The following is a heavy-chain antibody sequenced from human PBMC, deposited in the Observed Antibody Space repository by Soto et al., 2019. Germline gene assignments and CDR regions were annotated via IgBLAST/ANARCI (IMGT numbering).Heavy chain of an antibody. CDR1: GFIFSAYA. J-gene: IGHJ4*02. CDR2: ISYDGSNT. D-gene: IGHD3-22*01. CDR3: ARERRGGGYPFPKVGLSH. Sequence: QVPLVESGGGVVQPGRSLRVSCSASGFIFSAYAMHWVRQAPGKGLEWVAVISYDGSNTYYADSVKGRFTISRDNSKNTVYLNMNSLRAEDTAMYYCARERRGGGYPFPKVGLSHWGQGTLVTVSS. V-gene: IGHV3-30-3*01.